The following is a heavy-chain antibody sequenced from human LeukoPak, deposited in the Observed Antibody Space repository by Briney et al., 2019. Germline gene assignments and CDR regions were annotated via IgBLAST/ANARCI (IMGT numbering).Heavy chain of an antibody. D-gene: IGHD5-18*01. V-gene: IGHV1-46*01. Sequence: ASVKVSCKASGYTFTSYYMHWVRQAPGQGLEWMGIINPSGGSTSYAQKFQGRVTMTRDMSTSTVYMELSSLRSEDTPVYYCARDLVDTAMVTDYYYYMDVWGKGTTVTVSS. CDR3: ARDLVDTAMVTDYYYYMDV. J-gene: IGHJ6*03. CDR1: GYTFTSYY. CDR2: INPSGGST.